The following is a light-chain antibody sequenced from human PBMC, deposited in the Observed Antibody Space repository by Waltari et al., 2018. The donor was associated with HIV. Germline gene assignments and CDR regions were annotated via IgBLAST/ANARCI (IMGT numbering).Light chain of an antibody. CDR2: GTS. CDR3: QQYGSSPT. Sequence: EIVLTQSPGTLSLSPGESATLACRASQTVSSNYLAWYQQKPGQAPRLLLYGTSSRAIGIPDRFSGSGSGTDFTLTINRLEPEDFAVYYCQQYGSSPTFGPGTKVDIK. J-gene: IGKJ3*01. V-gene: IGKV3-20*01. CDR1: QTVSSNY.